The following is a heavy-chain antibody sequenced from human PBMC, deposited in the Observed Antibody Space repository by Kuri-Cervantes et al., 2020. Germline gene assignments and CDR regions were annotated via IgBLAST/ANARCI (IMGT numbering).Heavy chain of an antibody. CDR3: ARGNKGRVVAATSFDY. D-gene: IGHD2-15*01. J-gene: IGHJ4*02. V-gene: IGHV4-59*12. Sequence: SETLSLTCTVSGGSISSYYWSWIRQPPGKGLEWIGYIYYSGGTNYNPSLKSRVTISVDTSKNQPSLKLRSVTAADTAVYYCARGNKGRVVAATSFDYWGLGTLVTVSS. CDR1: GGSISSYY. CDR2: IYYSGGT.